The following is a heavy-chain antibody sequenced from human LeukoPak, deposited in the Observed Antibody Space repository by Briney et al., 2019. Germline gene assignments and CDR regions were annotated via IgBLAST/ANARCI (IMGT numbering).Heavy chain of an antibody. CDR2: INSKTDGGTT. CDR1: GFTFSNAW. V-gene: IGHV3-15*01. J-gene: IGHJ4*02. D-gene: IGHD5-18*01. CDR3: TTDVDTANDY. Sequence: GGSLRLSCAASGFTFSNAWMSWVRQAPGKGLEWVGRINSKTDGGTTDYAAPVKGRFTISRDDSKNTLYLQMNSLKTEDTAVYYCTTDVDTANDYWGQGTLVTVSS.